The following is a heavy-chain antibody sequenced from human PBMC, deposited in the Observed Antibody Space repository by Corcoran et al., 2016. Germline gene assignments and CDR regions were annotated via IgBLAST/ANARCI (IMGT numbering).Heavy chain of an antibody. CDR2: LWYDGSNK. CDR3: ARDRDSSYYEL. Sequence: QVQLVESGGGVVQPGRSLRLSCAASGFTFRNYGMHWVRQAPGKGLEWVTFLWYDGSNKYYVDSVEARFTISRDNSKNTLSLQMKSLRAEDTAIYFCARDRDSSYYELGGRGTLVTVSS. CDR1: GFTFRNYG. V-gene: IGHV3-33*01. D-gene: IGHD2-15*01. J-gene: IGHJ2*01.